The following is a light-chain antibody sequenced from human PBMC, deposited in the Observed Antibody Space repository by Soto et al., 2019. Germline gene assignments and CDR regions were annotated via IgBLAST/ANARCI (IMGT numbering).Light chain of an antibody. J-gene: IGKJ5*01. CDR1: QRINIY. Sequence: DIQMTQSPSSLSTSIGDRVTITCRASQRINIYLNWYRQKPGKAPELLIYSASNLQSGVPSRFSGSGSGTDFTLTISGLQSEDFATYYCQQSFSTPTFGQGARPEI. CDR2: SAS. V-gene: IGKV1-39*01. CDR3: QQSFSTPT.